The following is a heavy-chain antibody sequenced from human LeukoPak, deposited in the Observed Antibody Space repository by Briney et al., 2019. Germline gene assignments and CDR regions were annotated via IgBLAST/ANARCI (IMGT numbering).Heavy chain of an antibody. CDR2: ISYDGSNK. J-gene: IGHJ4*02. CDR1: GFTFSSYG. Sequence: GGSLRLSCAASGFTFSSYGMHWVRQAPGKGLEWVAVISYDGSNKYYADSVKGRFTISRDNSKNTLYLQMNSLRAEDTAVYYCANEWELGRFDYWGQGTLVTVSS. V-gene: IGHV3-30*18. CDR3: ANEWELGRFDY. D-gene: IGHD1-26*01.